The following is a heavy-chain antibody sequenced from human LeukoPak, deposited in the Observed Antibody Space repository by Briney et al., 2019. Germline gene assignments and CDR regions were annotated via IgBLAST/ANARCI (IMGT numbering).Heavy chain of an antibody. CDR2: IIPIFGTA. Sequence: SVKVSCKASGGTFSSYAISWVRQAPGQGLEWMGGIIPIFGTANYAQKFQGRVTITTDESTSTAYMELSCLRSEDTAVYYCARGGDSYYYDSSGYYHGVFDYWGQGTLVTVSS. CDR1: GGTFSSYA. D-gene: IGHD3-22*01. CDR3: ARGGDSYYYDSSGYYHGVFDY. J-gene: IGHJ4*02. V-gene: IGHV1-69*05.